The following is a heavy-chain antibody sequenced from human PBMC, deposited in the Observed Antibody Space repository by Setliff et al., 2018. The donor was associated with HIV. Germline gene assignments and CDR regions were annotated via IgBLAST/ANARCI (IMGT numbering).Heavy chain of an antibody. J-gene: IGHJ3*02. CDR3: ARDLSPPNSGIYFALDI. V-gene: IGHV4-34*01. Sequence: SETLSLTCAVYGGSFSAYHWSWIRQTPGKGLEWLGEINHSGSTAYNLALESRVSMSIDTSKNQFSLKLTSVTAADTAVYYCARDLSPPNSGIYFALDIWGRGTMVTVSS. CDR2: INHSGST. CDR1: GGSFSAYH. D-gene: IGHD3-10*01.